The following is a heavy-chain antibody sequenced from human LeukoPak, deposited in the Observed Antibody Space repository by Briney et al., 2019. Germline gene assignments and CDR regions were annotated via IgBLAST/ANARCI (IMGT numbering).Heavy chain of an antibody. Sequence: GESLKISCKGSGYSFTSYWIGWVRQMPGKGLEWMGIIYPGDSDTRYSPSFQGQVTISADKSISTAYLQWSSLKASDTAMYYCARGPLLWFGELAYYFDCWGQGTLVTVSS. CDR2: IYPGDSDT. J-gene: IGHJ4*02. CDR1: GYSFTSYW. CDR3: ARGPLLWFGELAYYFDC. D-gene: IGHD3-10*01. V-gene: IGHV5-51*01.